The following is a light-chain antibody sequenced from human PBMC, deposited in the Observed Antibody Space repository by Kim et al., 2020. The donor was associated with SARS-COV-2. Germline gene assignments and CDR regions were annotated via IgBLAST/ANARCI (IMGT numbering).Light chain of an antibody. Sequence: IRMTQSPTSLSAPSGDRVTITCRASQDIITYLVWYQQKPGKAPKLLISDASTLEGGVPSRFSGSGSGTDFTLTISSLQSEDVGTYYCQQYYRYPRTLGQGTKLEIK. CDR3: QQYYRYPRT. CDR2: DAS. CDR1: QDIITY. V-gene: IGKV1-8*01. J-gene: IGKJ2*01.